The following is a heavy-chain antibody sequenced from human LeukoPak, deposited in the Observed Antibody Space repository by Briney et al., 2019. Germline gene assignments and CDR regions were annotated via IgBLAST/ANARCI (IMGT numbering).Heavy chain of an antibody. V-gene: IGHV4-59*04. D-gene: IGHD2-2*01. CDR2: ISGTT. J-gene: IGHJ5*02. CDR3: AGYCSSTSCGDP. Sequence: SETLSLTCSVSGGSITSSYWNWIRQAPGKGLEWIGLISGTTEYNPSLKSRLAISVDTSKNQFSLKLSSVTAADTAVYYCAGYCSSTSCGDPWGQGTLVTVSS. CDR1: GGSITSSY.